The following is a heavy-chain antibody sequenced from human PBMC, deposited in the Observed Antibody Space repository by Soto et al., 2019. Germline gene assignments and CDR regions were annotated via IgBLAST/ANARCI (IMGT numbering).Heavy chain of an antibody. D-gene: IGHD3-22*01. J-gene: IGHJ4*02. Sequence: EVQLLESGGGLVQPGGSLRLSCAASGFTFSSYAMSWVRQAPGKGLEWVSAISGSGGSTYYADSVKGRFTISRDNSKNTQYLQMNSLRAEDTAVYYCAKDLYYYDSSGLFDYWGQGTLVTVSS. CDR1: GFTFSSYA. CDR2: ISGSGGST. V-gene: IGHV3-23*01. CDR3: AKDLYYYDSSGLFDY.